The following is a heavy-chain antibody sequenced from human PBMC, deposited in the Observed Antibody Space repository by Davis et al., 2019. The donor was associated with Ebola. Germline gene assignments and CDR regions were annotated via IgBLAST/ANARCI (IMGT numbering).Heavy chain of an antibody. CDR1: GFTFYRYE. D-gene: IGHD3-9*01. V-gene: IGHV3-48*03. J-gene: IGHJ4*02. CDR3: ARDAFSLSRYDTEDH. Sequence: GESLKISCAASGFTFYRYEMNWVRQAPGKGLEWVSYISGSANSTFYADSVKGRFTISRDNARDSLYLQMDSLRVEDTAIYYCARDAFSLSRYDTEDHWGQGTLVTVSS. CDR2: ISGSANST.